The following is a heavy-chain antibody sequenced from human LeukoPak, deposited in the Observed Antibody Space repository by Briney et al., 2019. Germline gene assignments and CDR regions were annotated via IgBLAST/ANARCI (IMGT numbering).Heavy chain of an antibody. D-gene: IGHD6-13*01. CDR3: ARERGSSWYNWFDP. CDR1: GGSISSYY. J-gene: IGHJ5*02. V-gene: IGHV4-4*07. Sequence: SETLSLTCTVSGGSISSYYWSWIRQPAGKGLEWIGRIYTSGSTNYNPSLKSRVTMSVDTSKDQFSLKLSSVTAADTAVYYCARERGSSWYNWFDPWGQGTLVTVSS. CDR2: IYTSGST.